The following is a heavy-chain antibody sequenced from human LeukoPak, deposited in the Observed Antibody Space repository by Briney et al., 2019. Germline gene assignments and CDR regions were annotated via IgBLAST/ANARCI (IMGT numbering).Heavy chain of an antibody. J-gene: IGHJ4*02. D-gene: IGHD3-3*01. V-gene: IGHV4-31*03. CDR2: IYYSGST. CDR1: GGSISSGGYY. Sequence: SETLSLTCTVSGGSISSGGYYWSWIRQHPGKGLEWIGYIYYSGSTYYNPSLKSRVTISVDTSKNQFSLKLSSVTAADTAVYYCARGRRIFGVVTRSMPNDYWGQGTLVTVSS. CDR3: ARGRRIFGVVTRSMPNDY.